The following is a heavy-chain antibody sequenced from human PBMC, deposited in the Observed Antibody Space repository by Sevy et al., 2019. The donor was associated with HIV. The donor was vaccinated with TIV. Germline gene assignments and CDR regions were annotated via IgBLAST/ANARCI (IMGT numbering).Heavy chain of an antibody. Sequence: GGSMRLSCAASGFTFSDYYMSWIRQAPGKGLEWVSYISSSGSTIYYADSVKGRFTISRDNAKNSLCLQMNSLRAEDTAVYYCAREGGYCSSTSCYSYGMDVWGQGTTVTVSS. D-gene: IGHD2-2*02. CDR1: GFTFSDYY. CDR2: ISSSGSTI. CDR3: AREGGYCSSTSCYSYGMDV. V-gene: IGHV3-11*01. J-gene: IGHJ6*02.